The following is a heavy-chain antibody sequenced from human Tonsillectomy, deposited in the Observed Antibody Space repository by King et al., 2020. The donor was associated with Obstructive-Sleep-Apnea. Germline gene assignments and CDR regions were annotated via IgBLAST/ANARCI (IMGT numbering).Heavy chain of an antibody. Sequence: VQLVESGGGMVQTGGSLRLSCAASGFTFSTQSMHWARQAPGKGLEWVAFLQHDESHIFYADSVRGRFTISRDTSKNTLYLQMNSLRVDDTATYYCVKDNPLLESWGQGVLVTVSS. CDR3: VKDNPLLES. J-gene: IGHJ5*02. CDR1: GFTFSTQS. CDR2: LQHDESHI. V-gene: IGHV3-30*02. D-gene: IGHD1-1*01.